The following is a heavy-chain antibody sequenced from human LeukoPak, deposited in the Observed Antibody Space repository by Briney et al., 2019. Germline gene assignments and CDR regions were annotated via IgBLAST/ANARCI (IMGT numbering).Heavy chain of an antibody. CDR1: GYTFTGYY. CDR3: VRFENDYYYGMDV. CDR2: INPNSGGT. V-gene: IGHV1-2*06. Sequence: ASVKVSCKASGYTFTGYYMHWVRQAPGQGLEWMGRINPNSGGTNYAQKFQGRVTMTRDTSISTAYMELRRLRSDDTAVYYCVRFENDYYYGMDVWGQGTTVTVSS. D-gene: IGHD3-16*01. J-gene: IGHJ6*02.